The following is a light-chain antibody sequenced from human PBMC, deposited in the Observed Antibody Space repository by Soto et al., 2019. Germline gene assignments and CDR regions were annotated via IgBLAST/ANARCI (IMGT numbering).Light chain of an antibody. J-gene: IGLJ3*02. CDR1: SSDVGSSEF. Sequence: QSVLTQPASVSESPGQSITISCTGTSSDVGSSEFVSWYQQYPGKAPKLMIYEGSERPSGVSVRFSGSKSGNTASLTISGLQAEDEADYFCQSYDTSVSGARVFGGGTKVTVL. CDR3: QSYDTSVSGARV. V-gene: IGLV2-23*01. CDR2: EGS.